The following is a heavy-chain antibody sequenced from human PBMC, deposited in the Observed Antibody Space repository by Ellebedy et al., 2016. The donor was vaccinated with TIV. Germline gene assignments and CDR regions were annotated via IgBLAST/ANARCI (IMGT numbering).Heavy chain of an antibody. J-gene: IGHJ4*02. V-gene: IGHV3-23*01. D-gene: IGHD6-19*01. Sequence: GESLKISCVASRFTFSSFGMSWVRQAPGKGLEWGSAISGSGDDTYDADSVKGRLTISRDNSKNTLFLQMNSLRAEGKAVYYCAEDGHGGWSVWGQGTLVTVSS. CDR1: RFTFSSFG. CDR3: AEDGHGGWSV. CDR2: ISGSGDDT.